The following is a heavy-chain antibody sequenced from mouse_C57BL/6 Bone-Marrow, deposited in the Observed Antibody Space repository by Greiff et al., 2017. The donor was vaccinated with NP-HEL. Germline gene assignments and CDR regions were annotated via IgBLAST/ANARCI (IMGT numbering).Heavy chain of an antibody. Sequence: QVQLKESGPELVKPGASVKISCKASGYTFTDYYINWVKQRPGQGLEWIGWIFPGSGSTYYNEKFKGKATLTVDKSSSTAYMLLSSLTSEDSAVYFCARSDYYGTPFAYWGQGTLVTVSA. CDR2: IFPGSGST. J-gene: IGHJ3*01. CDR3: ARSDYYGTPFAY. D-gene: IGHD1-1*01. V-gene: IGHV1-75*01. CDR1: GYTFTDYY.